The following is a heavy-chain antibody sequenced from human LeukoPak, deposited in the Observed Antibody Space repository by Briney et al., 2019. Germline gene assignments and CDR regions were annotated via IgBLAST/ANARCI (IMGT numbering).Heavy chain of an antibody. CDR3: ARRLVTAGITDFFDS. J-gene: IGHJ4*02. CDR2: ISISGTTM. V-gene: IGHV3-48*03. Sequence: GGCLRLSCAASGFTFSGYEMNWVRQAPGKGLEWVSYISISGTTMSYADSVKGRFTISRDNSKSTLYLQMNGLTAEDTALYYCARRLVTAGITDFFDSWGQGNLVSVSS. D-gene: IGHD2-2*01. CDR1: GFTFSGYE.